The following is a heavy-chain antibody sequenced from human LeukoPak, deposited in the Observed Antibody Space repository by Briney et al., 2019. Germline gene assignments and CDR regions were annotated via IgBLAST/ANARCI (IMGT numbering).Heavy chain of an antibody. CDR1: EFTFSNYA. V-gene: IGHV3-23*01. CDR2: STRTGYST. J-gene: IGHJ3*02. D-gene: IGHD1-26*01. CDR3: AKAYSGSYFGAFDI. Sequence: GGSLRLSCAASEFTFSNYAMRWVRQAPGKGLEWVSGSTRTGYSTYYADYVKGRFTISRDNSKNTLYLQMNSLRAEDTAVYYCAKAYSGSYFGAFDIWGQGTMVTVSS.